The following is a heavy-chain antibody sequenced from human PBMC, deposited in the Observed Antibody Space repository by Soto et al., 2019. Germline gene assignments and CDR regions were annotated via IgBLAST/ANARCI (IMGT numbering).Heavy chain of an antibody. CDR2: IYYSGST. CDR1: GGSISSSSHY. CDR3: ARHLASFYGPGSLAVCYFGMDV. V-gene: IGHV4-39*01. D-gene: IGHD3-10*01. J-gene: IGHJ6*02. Sequence: SETLSLTCTVSGGSISSSSHYWGWIRQPPGKGLEWIGTIYYSGSTYYNPSLKSRVTISVDTSKNQFSLELSSVTAADTAVYSCARHLASFYGPGSLAVCYFGMDVWGEGSRITLA.